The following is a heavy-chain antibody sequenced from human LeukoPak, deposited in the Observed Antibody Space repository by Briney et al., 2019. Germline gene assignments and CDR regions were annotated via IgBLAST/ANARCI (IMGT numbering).Heavy chain of an antibody. D-gene: IGHD6-19*01. CDR3: ARPIAVAGTWYFDL. CDR2: IYPGDSDT. V-gene: IGHV5-51*01. CDR1: GYSFTRYW. Sequence: GESLKISCKGSGYSFTRYWIGWVRQMPGKGLERMGIIYPGDSDTRYSPSFQGQVTISADKSINTAYLQWSSLKASGTAMYYCARPIAVAGTWYFDLWGRGTLVTVSS. J-gene: IGHJ2*01.